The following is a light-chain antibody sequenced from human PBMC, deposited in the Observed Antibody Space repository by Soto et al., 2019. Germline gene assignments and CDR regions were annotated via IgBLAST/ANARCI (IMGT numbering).Light chain of an antibody. V-gene: IGLV4-69*02. CDR2: LNSDGSH. J-gene: IGLJ3*02. CDR3: QSWGSGDWV. CDR1: SGHSSYP. Sequence: QLVLTQSPSASASLGASVKLTCTLDSGHSSYPIAWHQQQPQKGPRFLMRLNSDGSHNTGDGIPNRFSGSSSGAERYLTIARLQSEDEADYFCQSWGSGDWVFGGGTKLTVL.